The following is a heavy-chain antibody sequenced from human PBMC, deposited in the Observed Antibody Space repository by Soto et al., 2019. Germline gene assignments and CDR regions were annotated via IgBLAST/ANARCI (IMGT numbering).Heavy chain of an antibody. V-gene: IGHV4-59*08. J-gene: IGHJ6*02. CDR3: VRQGIDYLHGLVDV. D-gene: IGHD4-17*01. CDR2: VYYTGDT. CDR1: SGPDRSHN. Sequence: QVQLQQSGPRLVKPSETLSLTCTVSSGPDRSHNWGWIRQPPGRGLEWIGYVYYTGDTAYNPSLRGRVTILADTSTNDISLTLNSVTAADTAVYYCVRQGIDYLHGLVDVWGQGTTVSVSS.